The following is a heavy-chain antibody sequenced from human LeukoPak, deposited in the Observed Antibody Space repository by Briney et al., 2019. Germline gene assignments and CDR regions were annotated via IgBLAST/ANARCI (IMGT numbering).Heavy chain of an antibody. D-gene: IGHD3-22*01. V-gene: IGHV4-39*07. CDR3: ARVYNYDSSGYQPHDY. CDR2: LYYSGST. J-gene: IGHJ4*02. Sequence: SETLSLTCTVSGGSISSSSYYWGWIRQPPGRGLEWIGSLYYSGSTYYSPSLKSRVTISVDTSKNQFSLKLSSVTAADTAVYYCARVYNYDSSGYQPHDYWGQGTLVTVSS. CDR1: GGSISSSSYY.